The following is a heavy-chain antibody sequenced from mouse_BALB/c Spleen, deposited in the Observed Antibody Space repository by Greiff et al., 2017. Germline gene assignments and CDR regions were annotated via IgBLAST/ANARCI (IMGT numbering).Heavy chain of an antibody. CDR2: IRLKSNNYAT. CDR1: GFTFSNYW. D-gene: IGHD2-4*01. J-gene: IGHJ4*01. V-gene: IGHV6-6*02. Sequence: EVKLVESGGGLVQPGGSMKLSCVASGFTFSNYWMNWVRQSPEKGLEWVAEIRLKSNNYATHYAESVKGRFTISRDDSKSSVYLQMNNLRAEDTGIYYCTRRGRDYDCAMDYWGQGTSVTVSS. CDR3: TRRGRDYDCAMDY.